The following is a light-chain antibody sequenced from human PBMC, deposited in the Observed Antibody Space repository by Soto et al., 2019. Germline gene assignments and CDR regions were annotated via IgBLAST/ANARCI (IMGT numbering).Light chain of an antibody. CDR3: HQYGNSSQT. CDR1: QSVSSAN. J-gene: IGKJ1*01. CDR2: GAS. V-gene: IGKV3-20*01. Sequence: EIVLTQSPDTVSVSPGERVTLSCRASQSVSSANFAWYQQKPGQAPRLLIYGASSRATGIPDRFSGSGSGTVFTLTIYRLEPEDFAVYYCHQYGNSSQTFGQGTKLDIK.